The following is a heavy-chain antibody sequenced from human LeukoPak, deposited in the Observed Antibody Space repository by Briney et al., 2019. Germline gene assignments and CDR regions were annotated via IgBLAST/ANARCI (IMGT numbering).Heavy chain of an antibody. V-gene: IGHV2-5*02. D-gene: IGHD2-2*01. CDR1: GFSLSTSAVG. CDR2: IYWDDDK. Sequence: SGPTLVKPTQTLTLTCTFSGFSLSTSAVGVGWIRQLPGKALEWLALIYWDDDKRYSPSLKSRLTVTKDTSKNQVVLTVTNMDPVDTATYYCARKREMGYCSSTSCNHDAFDIWGQGTMVSVSS. J-gene: IGHJ3*02. CDR3: ARKREMGYCSSTSCNHDAFDI.